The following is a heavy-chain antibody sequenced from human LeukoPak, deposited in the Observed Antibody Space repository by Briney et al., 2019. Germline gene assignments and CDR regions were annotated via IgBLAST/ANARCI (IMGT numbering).Heavy chain of an antibody. J-gene: IGHJ4*02. CDR1: GFTSSSYA. CDR3: ARRVPGIAVAGTKPPFDY. CDR2: ISYDGSNK. D-gene: IGHD6-19*01. Sequence: GGSLRLSCAASGFTSSSYAMHWVRQAPGKGLEWVAVISYDGSNKYYADSVKGRFTISRDNSKNTLYLQMNSLRAEDTAVYYCARRVPGIAVAGTKPPFDYWGQGTLVTVSS. V-gene: IGHV3-30*04.